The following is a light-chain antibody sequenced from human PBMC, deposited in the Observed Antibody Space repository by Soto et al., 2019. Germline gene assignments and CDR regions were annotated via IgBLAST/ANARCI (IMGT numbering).Light chain of an antibody. CDR2: GAS. J-gene: IGKJ1*01. Sequence: IVLTQSPGTLSLSPGERATLSCRASQSVGSSHLAWYQQKPGQAPRLLIYGASSRATGIPDRFSGSGSGTDFTLTITRLEPEDFAVYYCQQYGSAPWTFGQGTKVDIK. CDR1: QSVGSSH. CDR3: QQYGSAPWT. V-gene: IGKV3-20*01.